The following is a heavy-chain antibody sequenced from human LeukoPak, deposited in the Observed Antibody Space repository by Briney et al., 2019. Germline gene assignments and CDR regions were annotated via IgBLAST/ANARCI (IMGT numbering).Heavy chain of an antibody. D-gene: IGHD6-13*01. V-gene: IGHV4-39*07. CDR1: GGSINNGGFY. J-gene: IGHJ5*02. Sequence: SETLSLTCTVSGGSINNGGFYWSWIRQPPGKGLEWIGEINHSGSTYYNPSLKSRVTISVDRSKNQFSLKLSSVTAADTAVYYCAKIAAAGYFDPWGQGTLVTVSS. CDR2: INHSGST. CDR3: AKIAAAGYFDP.